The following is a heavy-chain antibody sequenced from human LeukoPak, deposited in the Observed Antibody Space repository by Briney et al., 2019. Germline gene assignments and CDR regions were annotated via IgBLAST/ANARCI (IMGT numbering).Heavy chain of an antibody. CDR1: GYTFTSYY. V-gene: IGHV1-46*01. Sequence: ASVKVSCKASGYTFTSYYIHWVRQAPGQGLEWMGVINPSNGGTSYAQMFQGRVTMTRDTSTSTVYMELSSLRSEDTAVYYCARVRAGGLVGATARRYFDLWGRGTLVTVSS. CDR3: ARVRAGGLVGATARRYFDL. D-gene: IGHD1-26*01. J-gene: IGHJ2*01. CDR2: INPSNGGT.